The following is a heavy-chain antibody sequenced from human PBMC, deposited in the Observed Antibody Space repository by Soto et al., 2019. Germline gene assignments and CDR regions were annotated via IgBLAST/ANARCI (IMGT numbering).Heavy chain of an antibody. J-gene: IGHJ6*02. CDR3: ASAGGGCCSGGSCYGMDV. D-gene: IGHD2-15*01. V-gene: IGHV1-2*04. CDR1: GYTFTGYY. CDR2: INPNSGGT. Sequence: GASVKVSCKASGYTFTGYYMHWVRQAPGQGLEWMGWINPNSGGTNYAQKFQGWVTMTRETSISTDYMEVSRLRSDDTAVYYCASAGGGCCSGGSCYGMDVWGHGTTVTVSS.